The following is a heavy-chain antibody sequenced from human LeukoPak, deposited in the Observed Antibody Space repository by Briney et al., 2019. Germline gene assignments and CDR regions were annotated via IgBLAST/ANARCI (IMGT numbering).Heavy chain of an antibody. CDR3: ASSYSSGWYVFDY. J-gene: IGHJ4*02. CDR2: IYYSGST. D-gene: IGHD6-19*01. V-gene: IGHV4-39*01. CDR1: GGSISSSSYY. Sequence: SETLSLTCTVSGGSISSSSYYWGWIRQPPGKGLEWIGTIYYSGSTYYNPSLRSRVTISVDTSKNQFSLKLRSVTAADTAMYYCASSYSSGWYVFDYWGQGTLVTVSS.